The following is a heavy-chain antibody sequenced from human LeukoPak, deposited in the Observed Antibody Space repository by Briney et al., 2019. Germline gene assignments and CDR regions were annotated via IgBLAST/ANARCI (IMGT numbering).Heavy chain of an antibody. Sequence: PGGSLRLSCAASGFTVSNSYMSWVRQAPGKGLEWVSAIYSGGNTFYAYSVKGRFTISRDNSKNTVDFQMNSLRAEDTAMYYCARQTSASTVFDYWGQGTLVTVSS. CDR3: ARQTSASTVFDY. CDR2: IYSGGNT. V-gene: IGHV3-53*01. D-gene: IGHD5/OR15-5a*01. J-gene: IGHJ4*02. CDR1: GFTVSNSY.